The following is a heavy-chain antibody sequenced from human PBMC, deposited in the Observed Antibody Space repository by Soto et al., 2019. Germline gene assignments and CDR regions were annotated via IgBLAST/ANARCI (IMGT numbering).Heavy chain of an antibody. D-gene: IGHD3-10*02. V-gene: IGHV3-30*03. CDR3: PASANVRGGRGLGY. CDR2: ISYDGSNK. Sequence: QVQLVESGGGVVQPGRSLRLSCAASGFIFSIYGMHWVRQAPGKGLEWVAVISYDGSNKDYADSAKGRFTISRDNSKNTRNRKMHTRRPGDRAVYSVPASANVRGGRGLGYWGQGTRATSPQ. CDR1: GFIFSIYG. J-gene: IGHJ4*02.